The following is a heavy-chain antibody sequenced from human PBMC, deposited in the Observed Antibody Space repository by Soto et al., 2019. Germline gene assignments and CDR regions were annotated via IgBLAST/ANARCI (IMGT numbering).Heavy chain of an antibody. Sequence: GESLKISCKGSGYSFTSYWIGWVRQMPGKGLEWMGIIYPGDSDTRYSPSFQGQVTISADKSISTAYLQWSSLKASDTAMYYCARQGGCSGGSCYFSLYYFDYWGQGTLVTVSS. D-gene: IGHD2-15*01. CDR2: IYPGDSDT. CDR1: GYSFTSYW. J-gene: IGHJ4*02. V-gene: IGHV5-51*01. CDR3: ARQGGCSGGSCYFSLYYFDY.